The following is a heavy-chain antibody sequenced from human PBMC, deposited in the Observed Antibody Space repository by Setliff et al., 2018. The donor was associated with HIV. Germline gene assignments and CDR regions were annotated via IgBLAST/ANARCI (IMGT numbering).Heavy chain of an antibody. J-gene: IGHJ4*02. CDR3: IIAYSSGWLAPMGFDS. V-gene: IGHV4-31*09. D-gene: IGHD6-19*01. Sequence: SETLSLTCTVSGGSISSGGYYWSWIRQHPGKGLEWIGFIYYSGSTYYNPSLKSRVTISVDTSKNQFSLKLSSVTAADTAVYYCIIAYSSGWLAPMGFDSWGQGTLVTVSS. CDR2: IYYSGST. CDR1: GGSISSGGYY.